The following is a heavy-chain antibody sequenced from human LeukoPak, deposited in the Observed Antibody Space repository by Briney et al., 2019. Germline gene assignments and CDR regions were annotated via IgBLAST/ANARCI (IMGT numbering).Heavy chain of an antibody. Sequence: SETLSLTCTVSGGSISSYYWSWIRQPPGKGLEWIGYIYYSGSTNYNPSLKSRVTISVDTSKNQFSLKLSSVTAADTAVYYCARYSSSWYGFDYWGQGTLVTVSS. CDR3: ARYSSSWYGFDY. V-gene: IGHV4-59*01. J-gene: IGHJ4*02. D-gene: IGHD6-13*01. CDR2: IYYSGST. CDR1: GGSISSYY.